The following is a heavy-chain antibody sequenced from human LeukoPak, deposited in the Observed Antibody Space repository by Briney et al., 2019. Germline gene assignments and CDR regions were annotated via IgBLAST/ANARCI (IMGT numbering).Heavy chain of an antibody. D-gene: IGHD5-12*01. CDR3: SRLEDMVATTTFDY. CDR2: IYYSGSS. J-gene: IGHJ4*02. Sequence: PSETLSLTFTGSGGSISSYYWSWLRQPPGKGLEGIGYIYYSGSSNYNPSLMSRVTIPLDTSKNQYSLTPASVPAADTAVYFCSRLEDMVATTTFDYWGQGTLVTVSS. CDR1: GGSISSYY. V-gene: IGHV4-59*01.